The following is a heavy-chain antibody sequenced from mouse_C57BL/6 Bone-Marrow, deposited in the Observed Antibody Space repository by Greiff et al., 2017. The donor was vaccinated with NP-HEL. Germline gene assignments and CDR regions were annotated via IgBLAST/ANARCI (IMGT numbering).Heavy chain of an antibody. J-gene: IGHJ4*01. CDR1: GFTFSSYA. Sequence: DVKLVESGGGLVKPGGSLKLSCAASGFTFSSYAMSWVRQTPEKRLEWVATISDGGSYTYYPDNVKGRFTISRDNAKNNLYLQMSHLKSEDTAMYYCARDRIYYYGSPYAMDYWGQGTSVTVSS. CDR2: ISDGGSYT. D-gene: IGHD1-1*01. CDR3: ARDRIYYYGSPYAMDY. V-gene: IGHV5-4*03.